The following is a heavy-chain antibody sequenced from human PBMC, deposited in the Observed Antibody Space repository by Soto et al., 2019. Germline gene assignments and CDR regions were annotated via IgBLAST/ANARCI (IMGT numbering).Heavy chain of an antibody. V-gene: IGHV3-33*01. D-gene: IGHD6-19*01. CDR2: IWYDGSNK. CDR1: GFTFSSYG. Sequence: QVQVVESGGGVVQPGRSLRLSCAASGFTFSSYGMHWVRQAPGKGLEWVAVIWYDGSNKYYADSVKGRFTISRDNSKNTLYLQMNSLRAEDTAVYYCAREQWLVNNWFDPWGQGTLVTVSS. J-gene: IGHJ5*02. CDR3: AREQWLVNNWFDP.